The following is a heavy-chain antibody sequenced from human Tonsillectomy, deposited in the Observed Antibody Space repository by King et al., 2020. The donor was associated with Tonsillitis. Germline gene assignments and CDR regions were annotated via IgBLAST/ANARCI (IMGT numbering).Heavy chain of an antibody. CDR3: AKETSQSFSDC. J-gene: IGHJ4*02. CDR2: ISDSGRKT. Sequence: VQLVESGGGLVQPGGSLRLSCAASGFTFSSYAMSWVRQTPEKGLEWVSAISDSGRKTYYADSVRGRFTISRDNSKGTLSLQMNSLRAEDTAVYYCAKETSQSFSDCRGQGTLVTVSS. V-gene: IGHV3-23*04. CDR1: GFTFSSYA. D-gene: IGHD1-26*01.